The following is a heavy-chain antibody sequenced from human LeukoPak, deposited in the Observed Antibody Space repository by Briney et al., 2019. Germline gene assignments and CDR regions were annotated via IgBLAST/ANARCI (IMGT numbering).Heavy chain of an antibody. V-gene: IGHV3-7*01. Sequence: GGSLRLSCAASGFTFSSYWMSWVRQAPGKGLEWVANIKKDGSEKYYVDSVKGRFTISRDNAKTSLYLQMNSLRAEDTAVHYCASPFYYDSSGSSAFDIWGQGTMVTVSS. CDR3: ASPFYYDSSGSSAFDI. CDR1: GFTFSSYW. CDR2: IKKDGSEK. J-gene: IGHJ3*02. D-gene: IGHD3-22*01.